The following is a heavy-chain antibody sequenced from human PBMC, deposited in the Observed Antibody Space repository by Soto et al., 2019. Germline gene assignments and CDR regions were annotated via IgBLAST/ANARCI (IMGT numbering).Heavy chain of an antibody. CDR2: ISDSGGDT. CDR1: GSTFTLYP. V-gene: IGHV3-23*01. J-gene: IGHJ3*02. CDR3: ARHYDGPDNDFYAFDI. Sequence: EVQLLESGGGLVQPGGSLRLSCAASGSTFTLYPMTWVRQAPGKGLEWVSAISDSGGDTYYADSVKGRFTISRDNSRNTVYLQMNRLRAEDTAVDYCARHYDGPDNDFYAFDIWGQGTMVTVSS. D-gene: IGHD5-12*01.